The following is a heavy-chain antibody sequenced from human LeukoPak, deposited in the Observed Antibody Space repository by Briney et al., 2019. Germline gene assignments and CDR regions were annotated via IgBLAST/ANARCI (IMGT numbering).Heavy chain of an antibody. CDR1: GYTFTSYG. Sequence: ASVKVSCKASGYTFTSYGISWVRQAPGQGLEWMGWISAYNGNTNYAQKPQGRVTMTTDTSTSTAYMELRSLRSDDTAVYYCARDRFRYCSGGSCYHFDYWGQGTLVTVSS. J-gene: IGHJ4*02. CDR2: ISAYNGNT. CDR3: ARDRFRYCSGGSCYHFDY. V-gene: IGHV1-18*04. D-gene: IGHD2-15*01.